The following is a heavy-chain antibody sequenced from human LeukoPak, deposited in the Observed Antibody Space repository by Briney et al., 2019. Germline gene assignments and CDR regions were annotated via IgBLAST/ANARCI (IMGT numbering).Heavy chain of an antibody. J-gene: IGHJ4*02. D-gene: IGHD3-22*01. V-gene: IGHV1-69*04. CDR3: ARSVDYYDSSGYLCFDY. CDR2: IIPIFGIA. Sequence: ASVKVSCKASGGTFSSYAISWVRQAPGQGLEWMGRIIPIFGIANYAQKFQGRVTVTADKSTSTAYMELSSLRSEDTAVYYCARSVDYYDSSGYLCFDYWGQGTLVTVSS. CDR1: GGTFSSYA.